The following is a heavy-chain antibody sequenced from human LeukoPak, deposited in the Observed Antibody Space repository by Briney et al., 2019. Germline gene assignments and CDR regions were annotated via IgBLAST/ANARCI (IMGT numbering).Heavy chain of an antibody. V-gene: IGHV4-39*01. Sequence: PSETLSLTCTVSGGSISNSTYYWGWIRQPPGKGLEWVGSLYYTGSTYYNPSLKSRVTISVDRSKKQFSLKVSSVTAADTAVYYCARGTWIQLWSGSFHYWDQGTLVTVSS. J-gene: IGHJ4*02. CDR2: LYYTGST. D-gene: IGHD5-18*01. CDR3: ARGTWIQLWSGSFHY. CDR1: GGSISNSTYY.